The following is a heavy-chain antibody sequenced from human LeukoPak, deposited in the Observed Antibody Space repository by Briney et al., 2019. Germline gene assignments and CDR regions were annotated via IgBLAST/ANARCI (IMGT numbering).Heavy chain of an antibody. Sequence: PSVKVSCKTSGYSFTDFGITWVRQAPGQGLEWMGWISGFNGNTNYADKVQGRVSMTTDISTRTAYMELTSLRSDDTAVYYCARVLTLWFGELNYFDFWGQGTLVTVSS. D-gene: IGHD3-10*01. CDR2: ISGFNGNT. CDR1: GYSFTDFG. CDR3: ARVLTLWFGELNYFDF. J-gene: IGHJ4*02. V-gene: IGHV1-18*01.